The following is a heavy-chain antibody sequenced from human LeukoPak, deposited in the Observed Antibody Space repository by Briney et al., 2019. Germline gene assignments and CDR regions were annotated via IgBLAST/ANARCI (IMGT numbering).Heavy chain of an antibody. J-gene: IGHJ6*03. CDR2: INHSGST. CDR1: GGSFSGYY. D-gene: IGHD3-10*01. Sequence: SETLSLTCAVYGGSFSGYYWSWIRQPPGKGLEWIGEINHSGSTNYNPSLKSRVTISVDTSKNQFSLKLSSVTAADTAVYYCAREKSLSMVRPREGPYYYYYMDVWGKGTTVTVSS. CDR3: AREKSLSMVRPREGPYYYYYMDV. V-gene: IGHV4-34*01.